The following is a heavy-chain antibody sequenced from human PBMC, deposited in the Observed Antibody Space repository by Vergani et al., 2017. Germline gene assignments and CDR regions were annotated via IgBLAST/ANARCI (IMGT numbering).Heavy chain of an antibody. Sequence: QVQLVESGGGLVKPGGSLRLYCAAYGFTFSDYYMSWIRQAPGKGLEWVSSISSSGNIIYYADSVKDRFTISRDNAKNPLFLQMNSLRAEDTAVYYCARRSLLMVYATPDYYYYYMDVWGKGTTVTVSS. J-gene: IGHJ6*03. CDR3: ARRSLLMVYATPDYYYYYMDV. V-gene: IGHV3-11*01. CDR1: GFTFSDYY. D-gene: IGHD2-8*01. CDR2: ISSSGNII.